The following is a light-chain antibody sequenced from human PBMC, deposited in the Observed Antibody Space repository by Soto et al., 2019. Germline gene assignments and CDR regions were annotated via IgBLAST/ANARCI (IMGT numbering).Light chain of an antibody. V-gene: IGKV3-20*01. CDR1: RTFSIIY. J-gene: IGKJ1*01. Sequence: IVCTHSPGTLSLSPWERATLSFSASRTFSIIYLSWYQQKPGHAPSLLISVACIRATGIPDRFSGSGSGTDFTLTISRLEPEDFAVYYCHQYVRWTFGQGTKVDIK. CDR3: HQYVRWT. CDR2: VAC.